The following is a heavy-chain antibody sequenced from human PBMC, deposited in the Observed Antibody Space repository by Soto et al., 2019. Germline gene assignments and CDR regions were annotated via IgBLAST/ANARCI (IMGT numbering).Heavy chain of an antibody. D-gene: IGHD2-8*01. Sequence: GASVKVSCKASGGTFSSYAISWVRQAPGQGLEWMGGIIPIFGTANYAQKFQGRVTMTEDTSTDTAYMELSSLRSEDTAVYYCAPGYCTNGVCYNGWFDPWGQGTLVTVSS. J-gene: IGHJ5*02. V-gene: IGHV1-69*06. CDR3: APGYCTNGVCYNGWFDP. CDR2: IIPIFGTA. CDR1: GGTFSSYA.